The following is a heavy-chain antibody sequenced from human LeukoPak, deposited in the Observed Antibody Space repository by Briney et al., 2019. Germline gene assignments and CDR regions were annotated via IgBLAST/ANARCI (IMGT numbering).Heavy chain of an antibody. CDR2: IRQGGREK. V-gene: IGHV3-7*01. CDR3: VRGSNNYRV. D-gene: IGHD1-20*01. J-gene: IGHJ3*01. Sequence: GSLRLSCVGSGFSFSDFGMSWVRQAPGQGLQWVANIRQGGREKNYADSVKGRFTISGDTAPNTLFLQLNSLRAEDTALYYCVRGSNNYRVWGQGTMVTVSS. CDR1: GFSFSDFG.